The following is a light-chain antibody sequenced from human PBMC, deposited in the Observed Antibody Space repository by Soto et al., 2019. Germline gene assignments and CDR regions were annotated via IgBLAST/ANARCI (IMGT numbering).Light chain of an antibody. CDR3: PQYGSSPWT. J-gene: IGKJ1*01. V-gene: IGKV3-20*01. CDR2: GAS. Sequence: EIVLTQSPGTLSLSPGERATLSCRASQSGSSSYLAWYQQKPGQAPRLLIYGASSRATGIPDRFSGSGSGTDFTLTISRLEPEDFAVYYCPQYGSSPWTFGQGTKVEIK. CDR1: QSGSSSY.